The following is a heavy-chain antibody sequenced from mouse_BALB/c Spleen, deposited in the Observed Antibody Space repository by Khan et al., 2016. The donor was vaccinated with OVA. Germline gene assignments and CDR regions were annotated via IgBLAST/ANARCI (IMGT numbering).Heavy chain of an antibody. CDR2: ITHSGST. J-gene: IGHJ4*01. CDR3: ARDRSRYYYAMDY. Sequence: EVKLEVSGPGLVKPSQSLSLPCTVTAYSITSDYAWNWIRQFPGNKLDWMGYITHSGSTNYNPSLKSRISITRDTSKNQFFLRLISVTTDDTATIYCARDRSRYYYAMDYWGQGTSVTVSS. CDR1: AYSITSDYA. V-gene: IGHV3-2*02.